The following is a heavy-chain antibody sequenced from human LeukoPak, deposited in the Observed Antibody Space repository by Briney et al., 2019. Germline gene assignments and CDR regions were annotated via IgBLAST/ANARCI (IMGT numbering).Heavy chain of an antibody. D-gene: IGHD1-1*01. V-gene: IGHV4-59*08. J-gene: IGHJ4*02. CDR1: GGSISSYY. CDR2: IYYSGST. Sequence: SETLSLTCTVSGGSISSYYWSWIRQPPGKGLEWIGYIYYSGSTNYNPSLKSRVTISVDTSKNQFSLKLSSVTAADTAVYYCARARVYNWNDFDYWGQGTLVTVSS. CDR3: ARARVYNWNDFDY.